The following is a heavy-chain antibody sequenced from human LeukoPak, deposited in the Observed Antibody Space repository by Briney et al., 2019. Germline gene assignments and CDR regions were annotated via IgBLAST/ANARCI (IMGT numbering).Heavy chain of an antibody. J-gene: IGHJ5*02. CDR1: GASISSGHY. D-gene: IGHD6-19*01. Sequence: SETLSLTCTVSGASISSGHYWGWIRQPPGEGPEWVGSVYYTGVTDYTPSLKSRVTISVERSKNQFSLKLRSVTAADTAVYYCARGPDSGWYPSSWGQGTLVTVSS. CDR2: VYYTGVT. CDR3: ARGPDSGWYPSS. V-gene: IGHV4-39*01.